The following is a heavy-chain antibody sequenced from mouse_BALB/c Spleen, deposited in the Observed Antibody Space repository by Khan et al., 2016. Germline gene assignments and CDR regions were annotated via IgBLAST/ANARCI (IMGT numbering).Heavy chain of an antibody. CDR3: ARTDRRGYFDY. Sequence: QVQLKQSGAELMKPGASVKISCKATGYTFSSYWIEWVKQRPGHGLEWIGEILPGSGSPNYNEKFRGKATFTADTSSNTAYMQLSSLTSEDSAVHYCARTDRRGYFDYWGQGTTLTVSS. CDR1: GYTFSSYW. V-gene: IGHV1-9*01. J-gene: IGHJ2*01. CDR2: ILPGSGSP.